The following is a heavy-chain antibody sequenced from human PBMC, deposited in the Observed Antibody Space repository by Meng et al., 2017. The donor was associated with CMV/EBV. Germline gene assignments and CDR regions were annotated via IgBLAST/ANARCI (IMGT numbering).Heavy chain of an antibody. CDR1: GFTFSSYW. CDR3: ARVANWGGVGGSLDY. CDR2: INSDGSST. D-gene: IGHD7-27*01. J-gene: IGHJ4*02. Sequence: GGSLRLSCAASGFTFSSYWMHWVRQAPGKGLVWVSRINSDGSSTSYADSVKGRFTISRDNAKNTLYLQMNSLSAEDTAVYYCARVANWGGVGGSLDYWGQGTLVTVSS. V-gene: IGHV3-74*01.